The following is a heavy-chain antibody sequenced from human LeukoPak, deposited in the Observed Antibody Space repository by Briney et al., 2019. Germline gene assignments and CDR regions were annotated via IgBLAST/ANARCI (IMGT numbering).Heavy chain of an antibody. CDR3: AKTTQDFWSGPDAFDI. V-gene: IGHV3-23*01. CDR2: ISGSGGST. Sequence: PGGSLRLSCAASGFTFSSYAMSWVRQAPGKGLEWVSAISGSGGSTYYADSVKGRFTISRDNSKNTLYLQMNSLSAGDTGVYYCAKTTQDFWSGPDAFDIWGQGTMVTVSS. CDR1: GFTFSSYA. J-gene: IGHJ3*02. D-gene: IGHD3-3*01.